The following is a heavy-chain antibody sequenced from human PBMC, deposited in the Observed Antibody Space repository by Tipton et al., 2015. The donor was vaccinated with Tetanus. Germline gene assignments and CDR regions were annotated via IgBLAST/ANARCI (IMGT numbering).Heavy chain of an antibody. D-gene: IGHD3-22*01. J-gene: IGHJ3*02. V-gene: IGHV3-21*01. CDR2: ISSSSSYI. Sequence: SLRLSCAASGFTFSSYSMNWVRQAPGKGLEWVSSISSSSSYIYYADSVKGRFTISRDNAKNSLYLQMNSLRAEDAAVYYCARGYYYDSSGYFLLALDAFDIWGQGTMVTFSS. CDR3: ARGYYYDSSGYFLLALDAFDI. CDR1: GFTFSSYS.